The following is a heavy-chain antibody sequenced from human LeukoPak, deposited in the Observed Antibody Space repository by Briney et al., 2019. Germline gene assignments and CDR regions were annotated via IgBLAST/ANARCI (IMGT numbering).Heavy chain of an antibody. Sequence: AGYLRLYCAGSGFTFSSYSMIWVGQAPGKGLEWVSFISLASSYIYYADSVKGRFTISRDNANNSLSLQMNSLRADDTAVYYGARGLAELTVDWYFDLWGRGTLVTVSS. D-gene: IGHD3-16*01. CDR3: ARGLAELTVDWYFDL. V-gene: IGHV3-21*01. CDR2: ISLASSYI. CDR1: GFTFSSYS. J-gene: IGHJ2*01.